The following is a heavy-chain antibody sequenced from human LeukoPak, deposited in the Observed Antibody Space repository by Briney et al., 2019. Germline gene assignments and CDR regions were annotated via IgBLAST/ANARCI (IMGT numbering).Heavy chain of an antibody. CDR3: ARGFGLRFLERSTHMDV. Sequence: GASVKVSCKASGYTFSSSGISWVRQAPGQGLEWMGWIRSYDGHTNYAQNLQGRVTMTTDTSTSIAYMELRSLRSDDTAVYYCARGFGLRFLERSTHMDVWGEGTSVTVSS. J-gene: IGHJ6*03. D-gene: IGHD3-3*01. V-gene: IGHV1-18*01. CDR1: GYTFSSSG. CDR2: IRSYDGHT.